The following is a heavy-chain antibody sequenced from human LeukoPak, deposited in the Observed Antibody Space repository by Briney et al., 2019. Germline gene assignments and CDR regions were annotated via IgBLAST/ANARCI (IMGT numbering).Heavy chain of an antibody. CDR3: AGDSSLMVRGVIITRWFDP. Sequence: ASVKVSCKASGYTFTSYGISWVRQAPGQGLEWMGWISACNGNTNYAQKLQGRVTMTTDTSTSTAYMELRSLRSDDTAVYYCAGDSSLMVRGVIITRWFDPWGQGTLVTVSS. J-gene: IGHJ5*02. CDR2: ISACNGNT. CDR1: GYTFTSYG. D-gene: IGHD3-10*01. V-gene: IGHV1-18*01.